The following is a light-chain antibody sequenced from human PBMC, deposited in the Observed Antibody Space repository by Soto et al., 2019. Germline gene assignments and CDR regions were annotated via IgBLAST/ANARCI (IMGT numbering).Light chain of an antibody. CDR2: DAS. CDR3: QQYDNYPLT. CDR1: QNVGSW. J-gene: IGKJ4*01. V-gene: IGKV1-5*01. Sequence: DIHMTQSPSTLSASVGDRVTITCRASQNVGSWLAWYQQKPGKAPKFLIYDASTLQSGVPSRFNGNGSGTEFTLTISSLQADDFATYYCQQYDNYPLTFGGGTKVEIK.